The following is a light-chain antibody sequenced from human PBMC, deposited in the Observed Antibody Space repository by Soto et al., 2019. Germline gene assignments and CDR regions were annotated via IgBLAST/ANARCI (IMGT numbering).Light chain of an antibody. CDR1: QSVSRY. CDR3: QQRTDWPLT. CDR2: DAS. Sequence: PGARATVSCRASQSVSRYLAWYQQKPGQAPRLLIYDASHRATDIPARFSGSGSGTDFTLTISSLEPEDFAVYYCQQRTDWPLTFGGGTKVEMK. V-gene: IGKV3-11*01. J-gene: IGKJ4*01.